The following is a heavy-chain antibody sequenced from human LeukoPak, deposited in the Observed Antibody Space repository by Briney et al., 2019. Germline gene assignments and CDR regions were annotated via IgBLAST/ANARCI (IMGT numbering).Heavy chain of an antibody. CDR1: GFTFSSYS. CDR3: ARDGLSFSGSYEASDY. CDR2: ICSSSSTI. D-gene: IGHD1-26*01. V-gene: IGHV3-48*04. J-gene: IGHJ4*02. Sequence: GGSLRLSCAASGFTFSSYSMNWARQAPGKGLEWVSYICSSSSTIYYADSVKGRFTISKDNAKNSLHLQMNSLRVEDTAVYYCARDGLSFSGSYEASDYWGQGTLVTVSS.